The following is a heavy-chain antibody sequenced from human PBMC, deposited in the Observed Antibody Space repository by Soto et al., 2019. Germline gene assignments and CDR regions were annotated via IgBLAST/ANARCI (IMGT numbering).Heavy chain of an antibody. CDR2: INWNSDTI. J-gene: IGHJ6*02. CDR1: GFSFNDYA. Sequence: QPGGSLRLSCAASGFSFNDYAMHWVRQAPGKGLEWVSGINWNSDTIGYADSVKGRFTISRDNAKNSLYLQMNSLRPEDTAFYYCAKALSYHAYSGMDVWGQGTTVTVSS. CDR3: AKALSYHAYSGMDV. D-gene: IGHD2-21*01. V-gene: IGHV3-9*01.